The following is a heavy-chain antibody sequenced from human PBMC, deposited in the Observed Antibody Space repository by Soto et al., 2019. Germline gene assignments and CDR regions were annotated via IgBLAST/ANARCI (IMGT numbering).Heavy chain of an antibody. CDR3: ARDPFDCGDDCSSNY. CDR2: IYYSGST. D-gene: IGHD2-21*02. CDR1: GGSISSYY. J-gene: IGHJ4*02. Sequence: SETLSLTCTVSGGSISSYYWSWIRQPPGKGLEWIGYIYYSGSTNYNPSLKSRVTISVDKSKNHFSLKLSSVTAEDTAVYYCARDPFDCGDDCSSNYWGQGTRVTVSS. V-gene: IGHV4-59*12.